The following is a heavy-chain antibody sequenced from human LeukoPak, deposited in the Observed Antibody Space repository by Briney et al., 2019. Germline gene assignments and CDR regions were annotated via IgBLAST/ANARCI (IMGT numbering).Heavy chain of an antibody. J-gene: IGHJ3*02. V-gene: IGHV1-2*06. CDR1: GYTFTGYY. CDR2: INPNSGGT. Sequence: PSVKVSCKASGYTFTGYYMHWVRQAPGQGLEWMGRINPNSGGTNYAQKFQGRVTMTRDTSISTAYMELSRLRSDDTAVYYCAREHPRWYAFDIWGQGTMVTVSS. CDR3: AREHPRWYAFDI.